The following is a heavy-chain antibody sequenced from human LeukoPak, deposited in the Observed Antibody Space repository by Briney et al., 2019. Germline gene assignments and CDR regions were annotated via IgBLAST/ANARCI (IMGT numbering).Heavy chain of an antibody. J-gene: IGHJ1*01. V-gene: IGHV3-7*01. CDR2: IKQDETEK. D-gene: IGHD1-26*01. Sequence: GGSLRLPCTASGFTFSNFWMGWVRQAPGKGLEWVANIKQDETEKFYLGSVKGRFTISRDNSKNTLYLQMNSLRAEDTAVYYCARDLIVGATTLSAGAEYFQHWGQGTLVTVSS. CDR1: GFTFSNFW. CDR3: ARDLIVGATTLSAGAEYFQH.